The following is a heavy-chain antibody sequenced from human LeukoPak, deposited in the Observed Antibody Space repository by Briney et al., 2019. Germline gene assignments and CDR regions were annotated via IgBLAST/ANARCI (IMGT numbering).Heavy chain of an antibody. Sequence: GGSLRLSCAASGFTFSSYGMHWVRQAPGKGLEWVAVISYDGSNKYYADSVKGRFTISRDNSKNTLYLQMNSLRAEDTAVYYCAKEGSRYYDFWAEIDYWGQGTLVTVSS. V-gene: IGHV3-30*18. CDR3: AKEGSRYYDFWAEIDY. CDR2: ISYDGSNK. D-gene: IGHD3-3*01. CDR1: GFTFSSYG. J-gene: IGHJ4*02.